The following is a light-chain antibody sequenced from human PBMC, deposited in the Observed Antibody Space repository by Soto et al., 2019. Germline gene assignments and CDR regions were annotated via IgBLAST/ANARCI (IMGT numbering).Light chain of an antibody. J-gene: IGKJ5*01. CDR3: QQFNNYPPT. V-gene: IGKV1D-13*01. CDR2: DAS. CDR1: QTIGKY. Sequence: IQMTQSPSSLSATVGDRVTITCRASQTIGKYLNWYQQQPGKVPKLLIYDASYLQSGVPSRFSGSGSGTDFTLTISSLQPEDFATYYCQQFNNYPPTFGQGTRLEIK.